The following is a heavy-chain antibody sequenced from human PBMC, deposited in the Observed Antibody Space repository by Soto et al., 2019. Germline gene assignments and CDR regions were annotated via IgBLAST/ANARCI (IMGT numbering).Heavy chain of an antibody. Sequence: GSLRLACAASGXTLGSYWMSWVRQAPGKGLELLATIKMDASEKKYVDSVKGRFTMSRDNAKNSLYLQMDSLRAEDTAVYYCERDSGYGSGASVKHYLDYWGHGTLGTVS. CDR3: ERDSGYGSGASVKHYLDY. V-gene: IGHV3-7*01. D-gene: IGHD3-10*01. CDR2: IKMDASEK. CDR1: GXTLGSYW. J-gene: IGHJ4*01.